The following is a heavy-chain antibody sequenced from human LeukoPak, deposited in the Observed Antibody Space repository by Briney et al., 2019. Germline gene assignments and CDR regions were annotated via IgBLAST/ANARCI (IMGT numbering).Heavy chain of an antibody. CDR1: GFTFSSYG. J-gene: IGHJ4*02. V-gene: IGHV3-30*18. D-gene: IGHD2-21*02. Sequence: GGSLRLSCAASGFTFSSYGMHWVRQAPGKGLEWVAVISYDGSNKYYADSVKGRFTISRDNSKNTLYLQMNSLRAEDTAVYYCAKWDDYCGGDCYSGLFDYWGQGTLVTVSS. CDR3: AKWDDYCGGDCYSGLFDY. CDR2: ISYDGSNK.